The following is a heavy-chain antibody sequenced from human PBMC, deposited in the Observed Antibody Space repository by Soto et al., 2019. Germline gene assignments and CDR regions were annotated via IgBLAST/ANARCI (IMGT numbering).Heavy chain of an antibody. CDR2: TYYRSKWYN. V-gene: IGHV6-1*01. CDR1: GDSVSSNSAA. J-gene: IGHJ6*03. Sequence: KQSQTLSLTCAISGDSVSSNSAAWNWIRQSPSRGLEWLGRTYYRSKWYNDYAVSVKSRITINPDTSKNQFSLQLNSVTPEDTAVYYCARERRDIVVVVAATPDKRYYYYMDVWGKGTTVTVSS. D-gene: IGHD2-15*01. CDR3: ARERRDIVVVVAATPDKRYYYYMDV.